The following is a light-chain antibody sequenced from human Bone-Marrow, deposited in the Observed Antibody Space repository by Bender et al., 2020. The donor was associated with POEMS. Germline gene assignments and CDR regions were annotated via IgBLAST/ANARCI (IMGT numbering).Light chain of an antibody. Sequence: SYVLTQPPSVSVAPGQTARITCAGNNIGSNSVHWYQQRPGQAPVLVVSDDSDRHSGIPERFSGSNSGNAATLTISRVEAGDEADYYCQVWHFNTGVFGGGTTLTVL. J-gene: IGLJ3*02. CDR2: DDS. CDR3: QVWHFNTGV. V-gene: IGLV3-21*02. CDR1: NIGSNS.